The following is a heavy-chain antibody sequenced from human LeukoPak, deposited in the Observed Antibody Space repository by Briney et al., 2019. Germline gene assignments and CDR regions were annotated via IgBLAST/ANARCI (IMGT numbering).Heavy chain of an antibody. D-gene: IGHD1-26*01. Sequence: ASVKVSCKASGGTFSSYAISWVRQAPGQGLEWMGRIIPILGIANYAQKFQGRVTMTRNTSISTAYMELSSLRSEDTAVYYCARGGGGGSYYDFDYWGQGTLVTVSS. J-gene: IGHJ4*02. CDR2: IIPILGIA. CDR3: ARGGGGGSYYDFDY. V-gene: IGHV1-69*04. CDR1: GGTFSSYA.